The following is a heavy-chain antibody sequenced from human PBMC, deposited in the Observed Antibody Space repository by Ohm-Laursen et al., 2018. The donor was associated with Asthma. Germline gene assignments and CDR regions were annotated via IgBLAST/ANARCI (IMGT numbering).Heavy chain of an antibody. CDR1: GFTFSSYG. Sequence: SLRLSCAASGFTFSSYGMHWVRQAPGKGLEWVAVIWYDGSKKYYADSVKGRFTISRDNSKSTLYLQMNSLRAEDTAVYYCARGLRVVGATTSLNYFDYWGQGTLVTVSS. CDR2: IWYDGSKK. D-gene: IGHD1-26*01. CDR3: ARGLRVVGATTSLNYFDY. V-gene: IGHV3-33*08. J-gene: IGHJ4*02.